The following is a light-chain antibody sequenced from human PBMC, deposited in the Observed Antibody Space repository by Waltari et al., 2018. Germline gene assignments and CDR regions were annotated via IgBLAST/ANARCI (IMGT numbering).Light chain of an antibody. Sequence: EIVLTQSPGTLSLSPGERATLSCRASQSVSSSYLAWYQQKPGQAPRHLINGASSRATGIPDRFSGSGSGTDFTLTISRLEPEDFAVYYCQQYGSSPISFGQGTRLEIK. J-gene: IGKJ5*01. CDR3: QQYGSSPIS. CDR1: QSVSSSY. V-gene: IGKV3-20*01. CDR2: GAS.